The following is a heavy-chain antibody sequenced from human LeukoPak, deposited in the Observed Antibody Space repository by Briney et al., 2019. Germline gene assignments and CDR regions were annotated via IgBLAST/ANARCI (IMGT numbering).Heavy chain of an antibody. V-gene: IGHV3-30*18. Sequence: GRSLRLSCAASGFTFSSYGMHWVRQAPGKGLEGVAVISYDGSNKYYADSVKGRFTISRDNSKNTLYLQMNSLRAEDTAVYYCAKENIVATHFDYWGQGTLVTVSS. CDR2: ISYDGSNK. CDR1: GFTFSSYG. J-gene: IGHJ4*02. D-gene: IGHD5-12*01. CDR3: AKENIVATHFDY.